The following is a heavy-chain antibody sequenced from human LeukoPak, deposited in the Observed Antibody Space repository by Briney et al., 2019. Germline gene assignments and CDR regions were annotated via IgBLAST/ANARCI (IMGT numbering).Heavy chain of an antibody. CDR1: GGSISSGGYY. CDR3: ARAIVGDSDFDNQFDI. D-gene: IGHD1-1*01. J-gene: IGHJ3*02. Sequence: SQTLSLTCTVSGGSISSGGYYWNWIRQHPGNGLEWIGYTYYSGSTYYNPSLKSRVTISLDTSKNRFSLKLTSVTAADTAVYYCARAIVGDSDFDNQFDIWGQGTLVTV. V-gene: IGHV4-31*03. CDR2: TYYSGST.